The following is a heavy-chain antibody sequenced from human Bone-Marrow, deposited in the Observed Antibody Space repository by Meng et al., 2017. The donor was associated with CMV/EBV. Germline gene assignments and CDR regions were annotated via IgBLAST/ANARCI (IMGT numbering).Heavy chain of an antibody. Sequence: GESLKISCAASGFTFSSYWMSWVRQAPGKGLEWVSYISSSGSTIYYADSVKGRFTISRDNSKNSLYLQMNSLRAEDTALYYCAKDMTKRRYCSSTSCRPEGYYFAYWGPGELVNVSS. J-gene: IGHJ4*01. D-gene: IGHD2-2*01. V-gene: IGHV3-48*04. CDR3: AKDMTKRRYCSSTSCRPEGYYFAY. CDR2: ISSSGSTI. CDR1: GFTFSSYW.